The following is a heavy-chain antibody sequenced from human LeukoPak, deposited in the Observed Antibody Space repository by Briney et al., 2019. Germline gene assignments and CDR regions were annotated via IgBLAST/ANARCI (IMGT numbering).Heavy chain of an antibody. CDR3: ARDIVVVPAALTMGNWFDP. D-gene: IGHD2-2*01. CDR2: IIPIFGTA. Sequence: ASVKVSCKASGGTFSSYAISWVRQAPGQGLEWMGGIIPIFGTANYAQKFQGRVTITTDESTSTAYMELRSLRSDDTAVYYCARDIVVVPAALTMGNWFDPWGQGTLVTVSS. J-gene: IGHJ5*02. V-gene: IGHV1-69*05. CDR1: GGTFSSYA.